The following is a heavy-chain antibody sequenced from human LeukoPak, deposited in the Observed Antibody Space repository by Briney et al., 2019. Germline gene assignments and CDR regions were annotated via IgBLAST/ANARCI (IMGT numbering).Heavy chain of an antibody. D-gene: IGHD1-26*01. Sequence: GGSLRLSCAASGFTFSSYAMHWVRQAPGKGLEWVAVISYDGSNKYYADSVKGRFTISRDNTKNTLYLQMNSLRPEDTAIYYCARDRYAGRLESDYWGQGTLVTVSS. CDR1: GFTFSSYA. V-gene: IGHV3-30-3*01. J-gene: IGHJ4*02. CDR2: ISYDGSNK. CDR3: ARDRYAGRLESDY.